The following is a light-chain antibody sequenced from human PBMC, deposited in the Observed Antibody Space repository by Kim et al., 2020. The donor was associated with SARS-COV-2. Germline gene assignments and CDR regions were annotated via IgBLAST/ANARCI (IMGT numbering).Light chain of an antibody. V-gene: IGLV6-57*04. J-gene: IGLJ2*01. CDR2: EDD. CDR1: SGSIDDNY. CDR3: QSYNRDNVA. Sequence: NFMLTQPHSVSESPGKTVTISCTRSSGSIDDNYVQWYQQRPGGVPTTVIYEDDQRPSGVSDRFSGSIDNSSNSASLTISGLRTEDEADYYCQSYNRDNVAFGGGTKVTVL.